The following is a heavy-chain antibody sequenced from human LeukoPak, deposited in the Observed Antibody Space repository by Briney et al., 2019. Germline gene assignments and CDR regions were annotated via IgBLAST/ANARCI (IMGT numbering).Heavy chain of an antibody. CDR1: GYTFTGYY. Sequence: ASVKVSCKASGYTFTGYYMHWVRQAPGQGLEWMGWINPNSGGTNYAQKFQGGVTMTRDTSISTAYMELSRLRSDDTAVYYCAREGIVATRQFDYWGQGTLVTVSS. CDR3: AREGIVATRQFDY. CDR2: INPNSGGT. J-gene: IGHJ4*02. V-gene: IGHV1-2*02. D-gene: IGHD5-12*01.